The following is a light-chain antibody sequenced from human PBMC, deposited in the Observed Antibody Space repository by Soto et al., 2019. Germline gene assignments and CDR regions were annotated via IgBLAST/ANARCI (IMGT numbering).Light chain of an antibody. Sequence: QSALTQPASVSGSPGQSITISCSGSSGDIGGYNFVSWYQQHPGKAPKLMIYEVNKRPSGVPDRFSGSKSGNTASLTVSGLQAEDEADYYCSSYAGSNTLVFGGGTQLTVL. J-gene: IGLJ2*01. CDR3: SSYAGSNTLV. CDR2: EVN. V-gene: IGLV2-8*01. CDR1: SGDIGGYNF.